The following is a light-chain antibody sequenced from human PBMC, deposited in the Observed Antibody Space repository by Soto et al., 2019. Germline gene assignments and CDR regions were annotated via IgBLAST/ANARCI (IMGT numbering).Light chain of an antibody. J-gene: IGLJ2*01. Sequence: QSALTQPRSVSGSRGQSVTISCTGTSSDDGGYNYVSWYQQHPGKAPKLMIYDVSKRPSGVPDRFSGSKSGNTASLTISGLQAEDEADYYCCSYAGSYTFVVFGGGTKVTVL. V-gene: IGLV2-11*01. CDR2: DVS. CDR3: CSYAGSYTFVV. CDR1: SSDDGGYNY.